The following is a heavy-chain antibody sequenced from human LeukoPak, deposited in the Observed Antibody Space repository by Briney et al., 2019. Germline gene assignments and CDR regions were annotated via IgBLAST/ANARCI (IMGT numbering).Heavy chain of an antibody. D-gene: IGHD3-9*01. J-gene: IGHJ4*02. CDR2: ISSSGSTI. Sequence: SLILSSSASAFTSSSCEMNCFRQAPRKELEGVSYISSSGSTIYYADSVKGRFTISRDNAKNSLYLQMNSLRAEDTAVYYCARDFDWLLPFDYWGQGTLVTVSS. CDR1: AFTSSSCE. V-gene: IGHV3-48*03. CDR3: ARDFDWLLPFDY.